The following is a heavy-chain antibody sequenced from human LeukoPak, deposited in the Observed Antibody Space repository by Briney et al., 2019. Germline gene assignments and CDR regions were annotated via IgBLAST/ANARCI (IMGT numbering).Heavy chain of an antibody. CDR2: LNPHSGVT. D-gene: IGHD2/OR15-2a*01. CDR1: GYTFIAYY. J-gene: IGHJ5*02. V-gene: IGHV1-2*02. Sequence: ASVKVSCKTSGYTFIAYYVHWVRQAPGQGLEWMGWLNPHSGVTKYAQKFQGRVTMTRDTSISTAYMDLSGLTSDDTAVYFCARELIEDQNWFDPWGQGTLVTVSS. CDR3: ARELIEDQNWFDP.